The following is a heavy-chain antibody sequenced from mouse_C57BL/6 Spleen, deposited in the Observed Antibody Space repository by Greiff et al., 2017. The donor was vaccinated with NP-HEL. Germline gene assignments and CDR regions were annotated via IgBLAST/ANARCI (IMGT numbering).Heavy chain of an antibody. CDR1: GYTFTSYW. CDR2: IDPNSGGT. CDR3: AREGGDYYGSSLDY. Sequence: QQSCKASGYTFTSYWMHWVKQRPGRGLEWIGRIDPNSGGTKYNEKFKSKATLTVDKPSSTAYMQLSSLTSEDSAVYYCAREGGDYYGSSLDYWGQGTTLTVSS. D-gene: IGHD1-1*01. J-gene: IGHJ2*01. V-gene: IGHV1-72*01.